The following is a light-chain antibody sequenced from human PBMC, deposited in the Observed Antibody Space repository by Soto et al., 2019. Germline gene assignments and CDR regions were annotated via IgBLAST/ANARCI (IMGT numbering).Light chain of an antibody. J-gene: IGKJ1*01. CDR2: DAS. CDR1: QSVSSSY. V-gene: IGKV3-20*01. Sequence: EIVLTQSPGTLSLSPGERATLSCRASQSVSSSYLAWYQQKPGQAPRLLIYDASSRATGIPARFSGSGSGTDFTLTISSLQPDDFATYYCQHYNSYPWTFGQGTKVDI. CDR3: QHYNSYPWT.